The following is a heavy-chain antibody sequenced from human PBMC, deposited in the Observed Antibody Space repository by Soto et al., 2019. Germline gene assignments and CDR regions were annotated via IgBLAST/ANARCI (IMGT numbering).Heavy chain of an antibody. V-gene: IGHV3-74*01. Sequence: GGSLRLSCAASGFTFSSYWMHWVRQAPGKGLVWVSRIKSDGSSTSYAGSVKGRFTISRDNAKNSLYLQMNSLRAEDTAVYYCARGVVAGTFNWFDPWGQGTLVTVSS. D-gene: IGHD6-19*01. CDR1: GFTFSSYW. J-gene: IGHJ5*02. CDR3: ARGVVAGTFNWFDP. CDR2: IKSDGSST.